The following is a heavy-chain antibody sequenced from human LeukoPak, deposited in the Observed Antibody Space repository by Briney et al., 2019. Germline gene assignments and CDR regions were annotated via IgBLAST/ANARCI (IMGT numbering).Heavy chain of an antibody. V-gene: IGHV4-34*01. D-gene: IGHD3-10*01. J-gene: IGHJ6*03. CDR3: ARLSRGSGSYYNSLYYYYYMDV. CDR2: INHSGST. Sequence: PSETLSLTCAVYGGSFSGYYWSWIRQPPGKGLEWIGEINHSGSTNYNPSLKSRVTISVDTSKNQFSLKLSSVTVADTAVYYCARLSRGSGSYYNSLYYYYYMDVWGKGTTVTISS. CDR1: GGSFSGYY.